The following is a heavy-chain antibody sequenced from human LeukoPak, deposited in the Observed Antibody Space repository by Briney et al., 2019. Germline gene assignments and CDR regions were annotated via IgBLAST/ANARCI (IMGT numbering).Heavy chain of an antibody. Sequence: SETLSLTCSVSGDSITYFYWSWIRQAAGKGLEWIGRISSSGSTDYNASLKSRVTMSVDTSKNQLSLKVISVTAADTAVYYCARVGATRVPDYWGQGTLVTVSS. J-gene: IGHJ4*02. D-gene: IGHD1-26*01. V-gene: IGHV4-4*07. CDR1: GDSITYFY. CDR2: ISSSGST. CDR3: ARVGATRVPDY.